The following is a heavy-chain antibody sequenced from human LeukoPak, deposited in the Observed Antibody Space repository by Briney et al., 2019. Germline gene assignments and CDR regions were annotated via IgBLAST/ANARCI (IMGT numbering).Heavy chain of an antibody. CDR3: ARVLYNWNPIRVPYFDY. CDR2: INHSGST. V-gene: IGHV4-34*01. CDR1: GGSFSGYY. J-gene: IGHJ4*02. D-gene: IGHD1-20*01. Sequence: SETLSLTCAVYGGSFSGYYWSWIRQPPGKGLEWIGEINHSGSTNYNPSLKSRVTISVDTSKNQFSLKLCSVTAADTAVYYCARVLYNWNPIRVPYFDYWGQGTLVTVSS.